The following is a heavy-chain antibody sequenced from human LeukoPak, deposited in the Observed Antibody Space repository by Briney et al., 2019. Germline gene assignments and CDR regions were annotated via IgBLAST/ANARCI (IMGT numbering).Heavy chain of an antibody. Sequence: PSETLSLTCTVSGYSISTGYYWDWIRQPPGKGLEWIGTFYHGGSTNYNPSLKSRVTISVDTSKNQFSLKLSSVTAADTAVYYCARERSMGAATWSDPWGQGPLVTVSS. CDR1: GYSISTGYY. J-gene: IGHJ5*02. CDR2: FYHGGST. D-gene: IGHD3-16*01. CDR3: ARERSMGAATWSDP. V-gene: IGHV4-38-2*02.